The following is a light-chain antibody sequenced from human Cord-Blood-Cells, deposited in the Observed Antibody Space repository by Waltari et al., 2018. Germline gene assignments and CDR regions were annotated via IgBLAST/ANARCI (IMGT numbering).Light chain of an antibody. CDR3: SSYTSSSLV. CDR2: DVS. Sequence: QSALTQPASVSGSPGQSITIPCTATSSDVGGYNYVSWYQQHPGKAPKLMIYDVSKRPSGVSNRFSGSKSGNTASLTISGLQAEDEADYYCSSYTSSSLVFGGGTKLTVL. CDR1: SSDVGGYNY. J-gene: IGLJ2*01. V-gene: IGLV2-14*01.